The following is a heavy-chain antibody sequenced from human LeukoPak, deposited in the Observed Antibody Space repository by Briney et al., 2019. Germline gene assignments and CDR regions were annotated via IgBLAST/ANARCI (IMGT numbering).Heavy chain of an antibody. Sequence: GSLRLSCAASGFTFSSYAMSWVRQPPGKGLEWIGEINLSGSTNYNPSLKSRVTISVDTSKNQFSLKLSSVTAADTAVYYCWGVPAAMGGTNWFDPWGQGTLVTVSS. CDR1: GFTFSSYA. J-gene: IGHJ5*02. V-gene: IGHV4-34*08. D-gene: IGHD2-2*01. CDR3: WGVPAAMGGTNWFDP. CDR2: INLSGST.